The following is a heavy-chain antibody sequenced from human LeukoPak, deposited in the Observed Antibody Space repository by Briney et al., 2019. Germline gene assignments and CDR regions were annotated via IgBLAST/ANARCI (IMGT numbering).Heavy chain of an antibody. CDR2: VYYSGST. CDR1: GGSINSDNYY. J-gene: IGHJ4*02. CDR3: TRECRDGYKVYFDY. Sequence: SQTLSLTCTVSGGSINSDNYYWSWIRQPPGKGLEWIGYVYYSGSTNYNPSLKSRVTISVDTSKNQFSLRLSSVTAADTAVYYCTRECRDGYKVYFDYWGQGTLVTVSS. V-gene: IGHV4-61*01. D-gene: IGHD5-24*01.